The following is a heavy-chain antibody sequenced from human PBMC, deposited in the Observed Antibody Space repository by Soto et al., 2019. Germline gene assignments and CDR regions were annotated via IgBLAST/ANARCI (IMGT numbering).Heavy chain of an antibody. J-gene: IGHJ6*02. CDR2: ISYDVSNK. Sequence: PGESLKISCAASGFTFSSYAMHWVRQAPGKGLEWVAVISYDVSNKYYADSVKGRFTISRDNSKNMLYLQMNSLRAEDTAVYYCSRSSTGAAAIFYYYGMDVWGQGTTVTVSS. V-gene: IGHV3-30-3*01. CDR1: GFTFSSYA. CDR3: SRSSTGAAAIFYYYGMDV. D-gene: IGHD2-2*02.